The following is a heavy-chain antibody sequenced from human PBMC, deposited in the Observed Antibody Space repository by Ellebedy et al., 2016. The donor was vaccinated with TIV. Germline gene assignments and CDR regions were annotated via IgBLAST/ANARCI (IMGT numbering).Heavy chain of an antibody. V-gene: IGHV3-30*03. Sequence: GESLKISXAASGFTFSNYGMHWVRQAPGKGLEWVAVISDDGSKKYYVDSVKGRLTISRDNSKNTVYLQMKNLRAEDTAVYYCLSEAFDIWGQGTLVTVSS. D-gene: IGHD2/OR15-2a*01. CDR1: GFTFSNYG. CDR2: ISDDGSKK. J-gene: IGHJ3*02. CDR3: LSEAFDI.